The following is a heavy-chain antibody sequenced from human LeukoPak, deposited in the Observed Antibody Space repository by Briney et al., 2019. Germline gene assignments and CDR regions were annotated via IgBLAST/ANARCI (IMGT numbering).Heavy chain of an antibody. J-gene: IGHJ6*02. CDR1: GFTFSSYV. Sequence: GGSLRLSCAASGFTFSSYVMSWVRQAPGKGLEWVSAISGSGGNTYYADSVKGRFTISRDNSKNTLYLQMNSLRAEDTAVYYCAKGEDIVLMARPYGMDVWGQGTTVTVSS. CDR3: AKGEDIVLMARPYGMDV. CDR2: ISGSGGNT. V-gene: IGHV3-23*01. D-gene: IGHD2-8*01.